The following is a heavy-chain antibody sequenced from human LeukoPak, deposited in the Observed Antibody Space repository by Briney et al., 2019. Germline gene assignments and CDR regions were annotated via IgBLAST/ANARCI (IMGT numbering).Heavy chain of an antibody. Sequence: ASVKVSCKASGGTFSSYAISWVRQAPGQGLEWMGGIIPTFGTANYAQKFQGRVTITADESTSTAYMELSSLRSEDTAVYYCARDGPYYDFWSGYFSFDPWGQGTLVTVSS. CDR2: IIPTFGTA. CDR1: GGTFSSYA. J-gene: IGHJ5*02. V-gene: IGHV1-69*01. CDR3: ARDGPYYDFWSGYFSFDP. D-gene: IGHD3-3*01.